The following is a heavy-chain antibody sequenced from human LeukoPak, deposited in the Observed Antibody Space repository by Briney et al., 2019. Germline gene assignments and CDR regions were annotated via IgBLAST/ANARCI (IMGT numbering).Heavy chain of an antibody. D-gene: IGHD4-17*01. V-gene: IGHV3-23*01. CDR1: GFTFSNYA. CDR2: ISGSGGST. J-gene: IGHJ3*02. Sequence: GGSLRLSCAASGFTFSNYAMSWVRQAPGKGLEWVSAISGSGGSTYYADSVKGRFTISRDNSKNTLYLQMNSLRAEDTAVYYCAKRNLYGDYAFAFDIWGQGTMVTVSS. CDR3: AKRNLYGDYAFAFDI.